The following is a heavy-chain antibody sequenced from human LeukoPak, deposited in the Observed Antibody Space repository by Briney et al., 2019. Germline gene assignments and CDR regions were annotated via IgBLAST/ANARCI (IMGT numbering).Heavy chain of an antibody. Sequence: GGSLRLSCAASGFTFSSYSMNWVRQAPGKGLEWVGFIRSTTYGGTTEYAASVRGRFTISRDDSKSIAYLQMNSLRTEDTAVYYCTKDQTPFYWGQGTLVTVSS. CDR2: IRSTTYGGTT. J-gene: IGHJ4*02. CDR1: GFTFSSYS. CDR3: TKDQTPFY. V-gene: IGHV3-49*04.